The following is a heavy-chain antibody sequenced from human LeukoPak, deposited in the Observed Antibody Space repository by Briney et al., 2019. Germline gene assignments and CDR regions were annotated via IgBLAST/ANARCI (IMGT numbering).Heavy chain of an antibody. V-gene: IGHV3-30*02. CDR3: AKERSPRAAFDI. CDR2: IRYDGSNK. D-gene: IGHD3-10*01. Sequence: GGSLRLSCAASGFTFSSYGMHWVRQAPGKGLEWVAFIRYDGSNKYYADSVKGRFTISRDNSKSTLYLQMNSLRAEDTAVYYCAKERSPRAAFDIWGQGTMVTVSS. CDR1: GFTFSSYG. J-gene: IGHJ3*02.